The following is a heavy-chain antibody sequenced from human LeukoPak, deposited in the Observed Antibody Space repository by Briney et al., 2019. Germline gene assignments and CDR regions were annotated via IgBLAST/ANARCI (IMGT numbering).Heavy chain of an antibody. CDR1: GFTFSSYA. V-gene: IGHV3-23*01. D-gene: IGHD6-13*01. Sequence: GGSMRLSSAAYGFTFSSYAMSWDSQAPGKWLEWVTAIIGIGGSTYYADSVKGRSTISRGNSKHTPYIQMSSLRTKGTSVYVRAKRASSSWYDDHPSDYWGQGTLVTVSS. CDR2: IIGIGGST. J-gene: IGHJ4*02. CDR3: AKRASSSWYDDHPSDY.